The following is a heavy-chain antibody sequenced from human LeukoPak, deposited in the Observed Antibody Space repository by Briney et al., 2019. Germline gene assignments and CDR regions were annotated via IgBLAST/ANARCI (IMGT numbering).Heavy chain of an antibody. J-gene: IGHJ4*02. CDR3: ARGYDDYVWGSYRPYFDY. Sequence: SETLSLXCTVSGGSISSYYWSWIRQPAGKGLESIGRIYTSGSTNYNPSLKSRVTMSVDTSKNQFSLKLSSVTAADTAVYYCARGYDDYVWGSYRPYFDYWGQGTLVTVSS. D-gene: IGHD3-16*02. V-gene: IGHV4-4*07. CDR1: GGSISSYY. CDR2: IYTSGST.